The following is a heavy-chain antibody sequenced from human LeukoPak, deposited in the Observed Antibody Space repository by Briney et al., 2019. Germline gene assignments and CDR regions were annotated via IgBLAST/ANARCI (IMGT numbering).Heavy chain of an antibody. CDR1: GDTFTTYA. J-gene: IGHJ4*02. D-gene: IGHD1-14*01. V-gene: IGHV1-69*06. Sequence: SVKVSCKTSGDTFTTYAIIWVRQAPGQGPEWIGGIIPIFGTPNYAQKFQGRVTISADMSTGTVYMELSSLRFEDTAVYYCAGPYNLYYAQEYWGQGDLVTVSS. CDR2: IIPIFGTP. CDR3: AGPYNLYYAQEY.